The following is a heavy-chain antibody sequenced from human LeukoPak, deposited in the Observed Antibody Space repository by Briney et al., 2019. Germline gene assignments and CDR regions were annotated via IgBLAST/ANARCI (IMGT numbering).Heavy chain of an antibody. CDR1: GGSVSGYY. CDR2: IYMSGST. J-gene: IGHJ3*02. CDR3: ARGSTGYSYPDAFDI. Sequence: SETLSLTCTVSGGSVSGYYWSWIRQPAGKGLEWIGRIYMSGSTDYNPSFKSRVTMSVDTSKNQVSLKLRSVTAADTAVYYCARGSTGYSYPDAFDIWGQGTMVTVSS. D-gene: IGHD5-18*01. V-gene: IGHV4-4*07.